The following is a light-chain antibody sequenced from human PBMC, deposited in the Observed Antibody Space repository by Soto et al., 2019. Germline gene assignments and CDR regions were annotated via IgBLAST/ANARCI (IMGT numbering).Light chain of an antibody. Sequence: DIVMTQSPDSLAVSLGERATINCKTSQSVLYSANNRNYLAWYQQKPGQPPKLLINWASTRESGVPDRFIGSGSGTDFTLTIDSLQAEDVAVYYCQQYDIRPLTVGGGTKVEIK. CDR1: QSVLYSANNRNY. J-gene: IGKJ4*01. CDR3: QQYDIRPLT. CDR2: WAS. V-gene: IGKV4-1*01.